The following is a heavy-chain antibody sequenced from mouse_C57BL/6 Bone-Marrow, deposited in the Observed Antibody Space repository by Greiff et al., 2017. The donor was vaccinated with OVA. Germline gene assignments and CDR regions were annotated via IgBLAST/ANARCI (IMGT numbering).Heavy chain of an antibody. CDR3: ARGNFGSSVYAMDY. J-gene: IGHJ4*01. Sequence: VQLQQSVAELVRPGASVKLSCTASGFNIKNTYMHWVKQRPEQGLEWIGRIDPANDNTKYAPKFQGKATKTADTSSNTAYLQLSSLSSEDAAVYCCARGNFGSSVYAMDYWGQGTSVTVSS. V-gene: IGHV14-3*01. CDR1: GFNIKNTY. D-gene: IGHD1-1*01. CDR2: IDPANDNT.